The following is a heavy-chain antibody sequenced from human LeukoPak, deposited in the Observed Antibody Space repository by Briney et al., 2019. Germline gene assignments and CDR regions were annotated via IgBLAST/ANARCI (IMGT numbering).Heavy chain of an antibody. CDR1: GFTFSSYA. CDR2: ISGSGGST. CDR3: AKEPSRYQLLTTGTTVGDDY. V-gene: IGHV3-23*01. D-gene: IGHD1-1*01. J-gene: IGHJ4*02. Sequence: GGSLRLSRAASGFTFSSYAMSWVRQAPGKGLEWVSAISGSGGSTYYADSVKGRFTISRDNSKNTLYLQMNSLRAEDTAVYYCAKEPSRYQLLTTGTTVGDDYWGQGTLVTVSS.